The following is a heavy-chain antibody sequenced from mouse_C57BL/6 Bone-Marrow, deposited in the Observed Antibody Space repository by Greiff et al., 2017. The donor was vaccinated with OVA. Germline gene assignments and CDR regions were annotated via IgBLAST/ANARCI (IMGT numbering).Heavy chain of an antibody. CDR2: IYPGDGDT. Sequence: QVQLQQPGPELVKPGASVKFSCKASGYAFSSSWMNWVKQRPGQGLEWIGRIYPGDGDTNYNGKFKGKATLTANKSSSPAYMQLSSLTSEDSAVYSCAYSPNYAMDYWGQGTSVTVSS. V-gene: IGHV1-82*01. J-gene: IGHJ4*01. CDR1: GYAFSSSW. CDR3: AYSPNYAMDY. D-gene: IGHD3-1*01.